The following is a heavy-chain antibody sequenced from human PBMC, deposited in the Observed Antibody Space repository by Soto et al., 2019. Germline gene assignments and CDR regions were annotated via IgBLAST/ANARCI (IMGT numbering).Heavy chain of an antibody. Sequence: ASVKVSCKASGYTFTSYAMHWVRQAPGQRLEWMGWINAGNGNTKYSQKFQGRVTITRDTSASTAYMELSSLRSEDTAVYYCARDPSLGDDYGDYVTNWFDPWCQGTLVTVSS. CDR3: ARDPSLGDDYGDYVTNWFDP. J-gene: IGHJ5*02. D-gene: IGHD4-17*01. CDR2: INAGNGNT. V-gene: IGHV1-3*01. CDR1: GYTFTSYA.